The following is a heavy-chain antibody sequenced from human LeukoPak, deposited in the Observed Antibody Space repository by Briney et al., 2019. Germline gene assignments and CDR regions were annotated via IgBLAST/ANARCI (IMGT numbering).Heavy chain of an antibody. J-gene: IGHJ4*02. CDR3: AKFKGRYCSSTSCSRLFDY. D-gene: IGHD2-2*01. CDR1: GFTFSSYA. CDR2: ISGSGGST. Sequence: GGSLRLSCAASGFTFSSYAMSWVRQAPGKGLEWVSAISGSGGSTYYADSVKGRFTISRDNSKNTLYLQMNSLRAEDTAVYYCAKFKGRYCSSTSCSRLFDYWGQGTLVTVSS. V-gene: IGHV3-23*01.